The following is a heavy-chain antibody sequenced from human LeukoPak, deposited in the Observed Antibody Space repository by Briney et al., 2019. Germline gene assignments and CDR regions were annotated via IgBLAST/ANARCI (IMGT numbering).Heavy chain of an antibody. CDR1: GGSISTYY. Sequence: SETLSLTCTVSGGSISTYYWSWLRQPPGKGLEWIGYIYYSGSTNYSPFLQSRVTISVDTSRNQFSLRLSSVTAADTAMYYCARSGTKTNGFDYWGQGTLVTVSS. D-gene: IGHD2-8*01. V-gene: IGHV4-59*01. J-gene: IGHJ4*02. CDR3: ARSGTKTNGFDY. CDR2: IYYSGST.